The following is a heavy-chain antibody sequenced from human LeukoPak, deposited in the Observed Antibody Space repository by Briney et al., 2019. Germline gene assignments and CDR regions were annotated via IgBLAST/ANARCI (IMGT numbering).Heavy chain of an antibody. CDR1: GGSISSGGYS. Sequence: SQTLSLTCAVSGGSISSGGYSWSWIRQPPGKGLEWIGYIYHSGSTYYNPSLKSRVTISVDTSKNQFSLKLSSVTAADTAVYYCARIIAVAALYYFDYWGQGTLVTVSS. CDR3: ARIIAVAALYYFDY. CDR2: IYHSGST. D-gene: IGHD6-19*01. J-gene: IGHJ4*02. V-gene: IGHV4-30-2*02.